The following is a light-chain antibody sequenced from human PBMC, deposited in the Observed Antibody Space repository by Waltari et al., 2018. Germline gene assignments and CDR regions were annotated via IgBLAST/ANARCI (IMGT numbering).Light chain of an antibody. J-gene: IGLJ2*01. CDR3: QSYDSSLSGVGVV. Sequence: QSVLTQPPSVSGAPGQRVTISCTGSSPNIGAGYGVHWYQQFPGTAPKVLIYDTRNGPPGVPDRCAGSKAGASATLARTGLQAGDEAGYYCQSYDSSLSGVGVVFAGGTKLTVL. CDR2: DTR. CDR1: SPNIGAGYG. V-gene: IGLV1-40*01.